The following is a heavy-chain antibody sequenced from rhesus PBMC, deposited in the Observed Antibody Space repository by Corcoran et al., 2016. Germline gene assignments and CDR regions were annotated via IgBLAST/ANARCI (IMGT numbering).Heavy chain of an antibody. CDR2: IGCSSGST. V-gene: IGHV4-127*01. D-gene: IGHD3-16*01. CDR3: ARAYYYSGSYSPFDY. J-gene: IGHJ4*01. Sequence: QVQLQESGPGLVKPSETLSLTCAVSGYSISSGYDWSWIRQPPGKGLEWIGYIGCSSGSTNYNPSLKSRVTISKDTSKNQCSLKLSSVTAADTAMYYCARAYYYSGSYSPFDYWGQGVLVTVSS. CDR1: GYSISSGYD.